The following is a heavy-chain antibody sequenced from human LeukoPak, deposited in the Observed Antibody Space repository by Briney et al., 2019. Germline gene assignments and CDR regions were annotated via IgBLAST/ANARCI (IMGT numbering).Heavy chain of an antibody. J-gene: IGHJ4*02. CDR1: GGSFSGYY. CDR3: ARQFNCSSTSCYDY. Sequence: PSETLSLTCAVYGGSFSGYYWSWIRQPPGKGLEWIGETNHSGSTNYNPSLKSRVTISVDTSKNQFSLKLSSVTAADTAVYYCARQFNCSSTSCYDYWGQGTLVTVSS. D-gene: IGHD2-2*01. V-gene: IGHV4-34*01. CDR2: TNHSGST.